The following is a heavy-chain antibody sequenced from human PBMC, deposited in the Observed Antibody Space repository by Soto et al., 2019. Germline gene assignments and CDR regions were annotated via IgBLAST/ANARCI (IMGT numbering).Heavy chain of an antibody. J-gene: IGHJ4*02. CDR3: AREGYYYDSSGYRTFDY. D-gene: IGHD3-22*01. V-gene: IGHV1-69*13. CDR2: IIPIFGTA. Sequence: ASVKVSCKASGGTFSSYAISWVRQAPGQGLEWMGGIIPIFGTANYAQKFQGRVTITADESTSTAYMELSSLRSEDTAVYYCAREGYYYDSSGYRTFDYWGQGTLVTVSS. CDR1: GGTFSSYA.